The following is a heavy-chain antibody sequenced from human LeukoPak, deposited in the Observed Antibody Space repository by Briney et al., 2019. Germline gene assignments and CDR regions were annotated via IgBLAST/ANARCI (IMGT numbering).Heavy chain of an antibody. CDR3: ARDLGVGGAFDI. D-gene: IGHD3-3*01. CDR1: GFTFSDFH. Sequence: GGSLRLSCAASGFTFSDFHMSWIRQAPGKGLEWVSYIRNSGSNTYYADSGKGRFTISRDNAKNSLYLQMNSLRTEDTAVYYCARDLGVGGAFDIWGQGTMVTVSS. J-gene: IGHJ3*02. V-gene: IGHV3-11*01. CDR2: IRNSGSNT.